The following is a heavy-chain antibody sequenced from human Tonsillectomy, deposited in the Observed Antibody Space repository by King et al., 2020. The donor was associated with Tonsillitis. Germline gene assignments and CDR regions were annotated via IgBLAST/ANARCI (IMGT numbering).Heavy chain of an antibody. V-gene: IGHV3-30*04. J-gene: IGHJ3*02. Sequence: HVQLVESGGGVVQPGRSLRLSCAASGFTFSSYALHWVRQAPGKGLEWVAVISYDGSNKYYADSVKGRFTISRDNSKNTLYLQMNSLRAEDTAVYYCARDLFMRSNYYYDAFDIWGQGTMVTVSS. D-gene: IGHD3-3*01. CDR1: GFTFSSYA. CDR2: ISYDGSNK. CDR3: ARDLFMRSNYYYDAFDI.